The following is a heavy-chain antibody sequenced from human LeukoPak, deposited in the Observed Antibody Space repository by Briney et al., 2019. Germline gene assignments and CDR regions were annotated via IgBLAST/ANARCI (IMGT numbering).Heavy chain of an antibody. CDR1: GGSLSGYY. V-gene: IGHV4-34*01. J-gene: IGHJ5*02. CDR3: ARDRITIFGVVRNWFDP. Sequence: PSETLSLTCAVYGGSLSGYYWSWIRQPPGKGLEWIGEINHSGSTNYNPSLKSRVTISVDTSKNQFSLKLSSVTAADTAVYYCARDRITIFGVVRNWFDPWGQGTLVTVSS. D-gene: IGHD3-3*01. CDR2: INHSGST.